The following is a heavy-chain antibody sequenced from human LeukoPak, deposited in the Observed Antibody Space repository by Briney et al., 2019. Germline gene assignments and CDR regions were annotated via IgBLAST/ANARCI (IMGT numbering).Heavy chain of an antibody. CDR2: IYYSGST. J-gene: IGHJ4*02. Sequence: PSETLSLTCTVSGGSISSGGYYWTWIRQHPGKVLEMIRYIYYSGSTYYNPSLKSRVTMSVDTSKNQFCLKLSSVTAADTAAYYCARGAVLGVMDFDYWGQGTLVSVSS. V-gene: IGHV4-31*03. D-gene: IGHD3-10*01. CDR1: GGSISSGGYY. CDR3: ARGAVLGVMDFDY.